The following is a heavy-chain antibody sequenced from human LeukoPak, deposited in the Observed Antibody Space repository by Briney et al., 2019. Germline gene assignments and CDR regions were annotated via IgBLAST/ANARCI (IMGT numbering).Heavy chain of an antibody. J-gene: IGHJ3*02. D-gene: IGHD2-2*01. CDR1: GFSFSNAW. CDR3: TTDCDGSSCYGDGAFDI. CDR2: IKTKTDGGTT. Sequence: GSLRLSCAASGFSFSNAWMSWVRQAPGKRLQWVGRIKTKTDGGTTDYAAPVKGRFTISRDDSKKTLYLQINSLKTEDTAVYYCTTDCDGSSCYGDGAFDIWGQGTMVTVSA. V-gene: IGHV3-15*01.